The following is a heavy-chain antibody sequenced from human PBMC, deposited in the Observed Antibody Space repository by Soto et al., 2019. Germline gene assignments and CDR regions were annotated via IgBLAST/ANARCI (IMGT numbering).Heavy chain of an antibody. D-gene: IGHD4-4*01. CDR2: IKQDGSEK. J-gene: IGHJ6*02. CDR1: GFTFSSYW. CDR3: ARDGTVTTDYGMDV. V-gene: IGHV3-7*03. Sequence: PGGSLRLSCAASGFTFSSYWMSWVRQAPGKGLEWVANIKQDGSEKYYVDSVKGRFTISRDNAKNSLYLQMNSLRAEDTAVYYCARDGTVTTDYGMDVWGQGTRVTVSS.